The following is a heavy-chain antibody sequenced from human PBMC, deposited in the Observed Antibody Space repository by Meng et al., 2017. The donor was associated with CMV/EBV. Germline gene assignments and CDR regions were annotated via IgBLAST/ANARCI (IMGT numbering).Heavy chain of an antibody. CDR2: IIPIFGTA. CDR3: ARGDSSGWFPFDY. J-gene: IGHJ4*02. V-gene: IGHV1-69*12. CDR1: GGNFSSYA. D-gene: IGHD6-19*01. Sequence: QGQLVQAGAEVKKPGSSVKVSCKASGGNFSSYAISWVRQAPGQGLEWMGGIIPIFGTANYAQKFQGRVTITADESTSTAYMELSSLRSEDTAAYYCARGDSSGWFPFDYWGQGTLVTVSS.